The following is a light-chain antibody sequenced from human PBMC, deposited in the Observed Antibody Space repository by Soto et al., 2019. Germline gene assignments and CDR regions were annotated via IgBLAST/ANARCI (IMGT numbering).Light chain of an antibody. CDR3: QQYGRT. Sequence: EIVMTQSPATLSVSPGERATLSCRASQSVRSSYLAWYQQEPGQAPRLLIYGASSRATGIPDRFSGSGSGTDFTLTISRLEPEDFAVYYCQQYGRTFGQGTKVDIK. CDR2: GAS. CDR1: QSVRSSY. J-gene: IGKJ1*01. V-gene: IGKV3-20*01.